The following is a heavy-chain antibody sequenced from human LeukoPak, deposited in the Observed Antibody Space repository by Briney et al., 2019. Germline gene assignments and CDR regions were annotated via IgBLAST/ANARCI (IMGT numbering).Heavy chain of an antibody. J-gene: IGHJ4*02. CDR1: GFTFSSYA. CDR3: ARGVGRPHGSYFRY. CDR2: INHSGST. V-gene: IGHV4-34*01. Sequence: GSLRLSCAASGFTFSSYAMSWVGQAPGKGLEWIGEINHSGSTNYNPSLKSRVTISVDTSKNQFSLKLSSVTAADTAVYYCARGVGRPHGSYFRYWGQGTLVTVSS. D-gene: IGHD1-26*01.